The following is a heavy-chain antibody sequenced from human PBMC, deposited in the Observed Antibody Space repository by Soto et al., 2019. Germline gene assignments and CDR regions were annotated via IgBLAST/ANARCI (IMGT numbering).Heavy chain of an antibody. D-gene: IGHD3-22*01. CDR1: GFTFSSYA. CDR3: AKVNYYDSSGYYEIPVAYYGMDV. J-gene: IGHJ6*02. CDR2: IWSDGSNK. Sequence: PGGSLRLSCAASGFTFSSYAIHWVRQAPGKGLEWVAVIWSDGSNKYYADSVKGRFTISRDNSKNTLYLQMSSLRAEDTAVYYCAKVNYYDSSGYYEIPVAYYGMDVWGQGTTVTVSS. V-gene: IGHV3-33*06.